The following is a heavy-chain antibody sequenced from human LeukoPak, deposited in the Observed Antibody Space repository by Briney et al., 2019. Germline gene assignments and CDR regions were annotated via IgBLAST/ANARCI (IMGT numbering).Heavy chain of an antibody. CDR3: ARGPGVAAAMGPPYYYYYYGMDV. Sequence: SETLSLTCAVYGGSFSGYYWSWIRQPPGKGLEWIGEINHSGSTNYNPSLKSRVTISVDTSKNQFSLKLSSVTAADTAVYYCARGPGVAAAMGPPYYYYYYGMDVWGQGTTVTVSS. V-gene: IGHV4-34*01. CDR1: GGSFSGYY. CDR2: INHSGST. J-gene: IGHJ6*01. D-gene: IGHD6-13*01.